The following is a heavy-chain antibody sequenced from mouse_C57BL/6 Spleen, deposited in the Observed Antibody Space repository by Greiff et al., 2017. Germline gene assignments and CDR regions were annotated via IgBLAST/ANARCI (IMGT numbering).Heavy chain of an antibody. Sequence: VQLQQSGPELVKPGASVKISCKASGYAFSSSWMNWVKQRPGKGLEWIGRIYPGAGDTNYNGKFKGKATLTADKSSSTAYMQLSSLTSEDSAVYFCARSRAGTGAMDFWGQGTSVTVSS. V-gene: IGHV1-82*01. CDR1: GYAFSSSW. J-gene: IGHJ4*01. D-gene: IGHD3-3*01. CDR2: IYPGAGDT. CDR3: ARSRAGTGAMDF.